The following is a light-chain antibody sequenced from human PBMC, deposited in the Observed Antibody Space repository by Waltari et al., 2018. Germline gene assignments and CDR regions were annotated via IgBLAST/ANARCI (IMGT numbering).Light chain of an antibody. J-gene: IGKJ2*01. Sequence: DIQMTQSPSTLSASVGDRVTLTCRASQNINDLLAWYQQKPGKDPKVLIYKACNLESGVPSRFSGSGSGTDFTLTISSLQPDDFATYYCQQYNTYTYTFGQGTKLEIK. CDR1: QNINDL. CDR3: QQYNTYTYT. CDR2: KAC. V-gene: IGKV1-5*03.